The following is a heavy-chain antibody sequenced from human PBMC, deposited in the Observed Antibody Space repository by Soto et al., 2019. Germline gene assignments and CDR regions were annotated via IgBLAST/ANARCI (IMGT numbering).Heavy chain of an antibody. J-gene: IGHJ6*02. CDR2: IYYSGTT. CDR3: ARGGGYDFRSSQAPPIDV. Sequence: PSETLSLTCTVSGGSISSSSYYWGWIRQPPGKGLEWIGSIYYSGTTDYNPSLKSRVTISLDTSKNQFSLKLSSVTAADTAVYYRARGGGYDFRSSQAPPIDVWGQGTTVTVSS. CDR1: GGSISSSSYY. D-gene: IGHD3-3*01. V-gene: IGHV4-39*07.